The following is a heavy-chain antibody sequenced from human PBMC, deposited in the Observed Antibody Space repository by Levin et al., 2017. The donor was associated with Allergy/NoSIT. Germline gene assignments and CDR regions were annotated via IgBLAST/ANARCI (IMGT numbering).Heavy chain of an antibody. D-gene: IGHD4-23*01. Sequence: GESLKISCAASGFTFSSYDMHWVRQATGKGLEWVSVIGTAGDTYYPGSVKGRFTISRENAKNSLYLQMNSLRAGDTAVYYCARGGVGTARTLFDYWGQGTLVTVSS. J-gene: IGHJ4*02. CDR3: ARGGVGTARTLFDY. CDR1: GFTFSSYD. V-gene: IGHV3-13*04. CDR2: IGTAGDT.